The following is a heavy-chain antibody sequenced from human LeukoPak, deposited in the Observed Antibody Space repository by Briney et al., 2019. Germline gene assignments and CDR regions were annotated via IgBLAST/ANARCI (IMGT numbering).Heavy chain of an antibody. D-gene: IGHD6-13*01. CDR2: INHSGST. V-gene: IGHV4-34*01. CDR1: GGSFSGYC. Sequence: PSETLSLTCAVYGGSFSGYCWSWIRQPPGKGLEWIGEINHSGSTNYNPSLKSRVTISVDTSKNQFSLKLSSVTAADTAVYYCARGRSSSWYYFDYWGQGTLVTVSS. CDR3: ARGRSSSWYYFDY. J-gene: IGHJ4*02.